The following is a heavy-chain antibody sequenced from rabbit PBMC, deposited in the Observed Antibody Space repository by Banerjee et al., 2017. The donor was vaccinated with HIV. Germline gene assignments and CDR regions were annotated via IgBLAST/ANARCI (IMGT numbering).Heavy chain of an antibody. CDR1: GFSFSDKAV. Sequence: QEQLEESGGGLVKPEGSLTLTCKASGFSFSDKAVMCWVRQSPGKGLEWIACINALTGKAVYASWAKGRFTFSKTSSTTVTLQMTSLTAADTAAYFCARDSGSSFSSYGMDLWGPGTLVTVS. J-gene: IGHJ6*01. CDR2: INALTGKA. D-gene: IGHD8-1*01. V-gene: IGHV1S45*01. CDR3: ARDSGSSFSSYGMDL.